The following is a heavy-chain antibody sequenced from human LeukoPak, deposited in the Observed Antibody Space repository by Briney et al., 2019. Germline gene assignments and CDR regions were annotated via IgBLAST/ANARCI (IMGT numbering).Heavy chain of an antibody. V-gene: IGHV3-7*01. CDR1: GFTFSSYW. J-gene: IGHJ4*02. Sequence: PGGSLRLSCAASGFTFSSYWMSWVRQAPGKGLEWVANIRHDGSEKYYVDSVKGRFTISRDNAKNSLYLQMNSLRAEDTAVYYCARDGFDWRENDYWGQGTLVTVSS. D-gene: IGHD3-9*01. CDR2: IRHDGSEK. CDR3: ARDGFDWRENDY.